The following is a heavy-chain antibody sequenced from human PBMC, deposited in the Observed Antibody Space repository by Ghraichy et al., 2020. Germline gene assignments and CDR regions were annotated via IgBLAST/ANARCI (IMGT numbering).Heavy chain of an antibody. J-gene: IGHJ4*02. CDR1: GFTFSSAW. D-gene: IGHD2-2*01. CDR2: FRAKTDGGTT. Sequence: GGSLRLSCAASGFTFSSAWMSWVRQAPGKGLEWVGRFRAKTDGGTTEYAAPVKGRFTISRDDSKNTLYLQMNNLKTEDTAVYYCVADSPVPLAQIYYWGQGTLVTVSS. CDR3: VADSPVPLAQIYY. V-gene: IGHV3-15*01.